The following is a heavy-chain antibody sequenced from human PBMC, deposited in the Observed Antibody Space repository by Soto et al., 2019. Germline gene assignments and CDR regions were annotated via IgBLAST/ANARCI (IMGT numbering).Heavy chain of an antibody. CDR1: GFTFDGYA. J-gene: IGHJ3*02. V-gene: IGHV3-9*01. CDR2: ISWNSGSI. D-gene: IGHD3-3*01. Sequence: GVSVRLSCAASGFTFDGYAMHWVRQAPGKGLEWVSGISWNSGSIGYADSVKGRFTISRDNAKNSLYLQMNSLRAEDTALYYCAKGYDFGAFDIWGQGTMVTVSS. CDR3: AKGYDFGAFDI.